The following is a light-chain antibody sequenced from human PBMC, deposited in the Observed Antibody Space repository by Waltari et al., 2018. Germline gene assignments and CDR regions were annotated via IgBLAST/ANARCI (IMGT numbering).Light chain of an antibody. CDR3: AAWDDSLNRV. CDR2: RTG. V-gene: IGLV1-44*01. CDR1: RSNIGSNA. J-gene: IGLJ2*01. Sequence: QSVLTQPPSASGTPGPRVTISCSGRRSNIGSNAVSWYQQFPGAAPTIPIYRTGLRPSGVPDRSSGSKSGTSASLAVSGLQSEDEADYYCAAWDDSLNRVFGGGTKLTVL.